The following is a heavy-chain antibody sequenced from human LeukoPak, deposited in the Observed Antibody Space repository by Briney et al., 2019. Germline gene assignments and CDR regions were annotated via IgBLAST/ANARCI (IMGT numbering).Heavy chain of an antibody. CDR1: TSR. D-gene: IGHD3-22*01. CDR2: IGTYGGDT. J-gene: IGHJ5*01. V-gene: IGHV1-18*01. Sequence: GASVKVSCKATSRISWVRQAPGQGLEWMGWIGTYGGDTYYAQKFQGRITVTTDTSTSTVYMELRNLLSDDTAVYYCARDLWNFYDDSGYNRDFDSWGQGTLVTVSS. CDR3: ARDLWNFYDDSGYNRDFDS.